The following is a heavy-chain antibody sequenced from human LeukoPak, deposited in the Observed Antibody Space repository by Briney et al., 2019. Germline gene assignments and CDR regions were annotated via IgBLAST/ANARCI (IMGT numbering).Heavy chain of an antibody. CDR3: AREEGESSSWYINYYYGMDV. J-gene: IGHJ6*02. CDR2: TYYRSKWYN. V-gene: IGHV6-1*01. Sequence: SQTLSLTCAISRDSVSSNSAAWNWIRQSPSRGLEWLGRTYYRSKWYNDYAVSVKSRITINPDTSKNQFSLQQNSVTPEDTAVYYCAREEGESSSWYINYYYGMDVWGQGTTVTVSS. D-gene: IGHD6-13*01. CDR1: RDSVSSNSAA.